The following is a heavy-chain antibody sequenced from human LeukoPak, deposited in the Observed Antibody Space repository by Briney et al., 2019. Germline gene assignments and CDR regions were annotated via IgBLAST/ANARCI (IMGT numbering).Heavy chain of an antibody. V-gene: IGHV1-24*01. CDR3: ATDLGLVTDYFDY. D-gene: IGHD5/OR15-5a*01. Sequence: GASVKVSCKVSGYTLTELSMHWVRQAPGKGLEWMGGFDPEDGETIYAQKFQGRVTMTEDTSTDTAYMELSSLRSEDTAVYYCATDLGLVTDYFDYWGQRTLVTVSS. J-gene: IGHJ4*02. CDR2: FDPEDGET. CDR1: GYTLTELS.